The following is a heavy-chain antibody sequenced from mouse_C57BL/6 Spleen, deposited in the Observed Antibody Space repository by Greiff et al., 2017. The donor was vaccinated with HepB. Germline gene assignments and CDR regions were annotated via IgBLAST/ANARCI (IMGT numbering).Heavy chain of an antibody. CDR1: GFTFTDYY. D-gene: IGHD4-1*01. V-gene: IGHV7-3*01. Sequence: EVKVVESGGGLVQPGGSLSLSCAASGFTFTDYYMSWVRQPPGKALEWLGFIRNKANGYTTEYSASVKGRFTISRDNSQSILYLQMNALRAEDSATYYCARWNWDSWYFDVWGTGTTVTVSS. J-gene: IGHJ1*03. CDR3: ARWNWDSWYFDV. CDR2: IRNKANGYTT.